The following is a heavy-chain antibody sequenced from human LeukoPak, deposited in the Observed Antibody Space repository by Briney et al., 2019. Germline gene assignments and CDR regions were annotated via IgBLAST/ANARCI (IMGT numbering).Heavy chain of an antibody. Sequence: TLSLTCTVSGGSISNGGYFWSWIRQPPGKALEWLARIDWDDDKYYSTSLKTRLTISKDTSKNQVVLTMTNMDPVDTATYYCARIRWGYSGYDGDYYFDYWGQGTLVTVSS. D-gene: IGHD5-12*01. CDR2: IDWDDDK. CDR3: ARIRWGYSGYDGDYYFDY. CDR1: GGSISNGGYF. V-gene: IGHV2-70*11. J-gene: IGHJ4*02.